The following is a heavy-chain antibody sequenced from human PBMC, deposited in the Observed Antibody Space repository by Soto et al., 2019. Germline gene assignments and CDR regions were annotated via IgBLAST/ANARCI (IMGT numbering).Heavy chain of an antibody. V-gene: IGHV3-30*18. Sequence: VQLVESGGGVVQPGRSLRLSCAASGFTFSSYGMHWVRQAPGKGLEWVAVISYDGSNKYYADSVKGRFTISRDNSKNSLYLQMNSLRAEDTAVYYCAKGATYSYGYVYWGQGTLVTVSS. CDR1: GFTFSSYG. CDR3: AKGATYSYGYVY. J-gene: IGHJ4*02. CDR2: ISYDGSNK. D-gene: IGHD5-18*01.